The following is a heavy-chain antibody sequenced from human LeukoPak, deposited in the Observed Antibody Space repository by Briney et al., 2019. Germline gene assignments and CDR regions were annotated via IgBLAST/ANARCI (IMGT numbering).Heavy chain of an antibody. CDR2: IHQDGSEK. Sequence: GGSLRLSCAASGFTFSTYWMTWVRQAPGKGLEWVANIHQDGSEKYYVDSVKGRFTISRDNAKNSLYMQMNSLRAEDTAVYYCAKVESYYYYYYMDVWGKGTTVTISS. D-gene: IGHD5-24*01. CDR1: GFTFSTYW. CDR3: AKVESYYYYYYMDV. J-gene: IGHJ6*03. V-gene: IGHV3-7*01.